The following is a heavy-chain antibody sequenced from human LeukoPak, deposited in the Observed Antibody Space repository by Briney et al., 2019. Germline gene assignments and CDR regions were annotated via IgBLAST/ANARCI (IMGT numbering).Heavy chain of an antibody. V-gene: IGHV4-39*07. CDR1: GGSISSSSYY. CDR2: IYYSGST. Sequence: PSETLSLTCTVSGGSISSSSYYWGWIRQPPGKGLEWIGSIYYSGSTYYNPSLKSRVTISVDTSKNQFSLKLSSVTAADTAVYYCARGRFKYSSSWIEFDYWGQGTLVTVSS. D-gene: IGHD6-13*01. CDR3: ARGRFKYSSSWIEFDY. J-gene: IGHJ4*02.